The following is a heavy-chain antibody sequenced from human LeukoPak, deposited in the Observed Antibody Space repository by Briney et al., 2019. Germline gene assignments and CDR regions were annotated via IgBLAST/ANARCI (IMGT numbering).Heavy chain of an antibody. V-gene: IGHV3-23*01. Sequence: GGSLRLSCAASGFTFSSYAMSWVRQAPGKGLEWVSAISGSGGSTYYADSVKGRFTISRDNSKNTLYLQMNSLRAEDTAVYYCADQVSAWTSFDYWGQGTLVTVSS. J-gene: IGHJ4*02. CDR1: GFTFSSYA. CDR2: ISGSGGST. CDR3: ADQVSAWTSFDY. D-gene: IGHD1-1*01.